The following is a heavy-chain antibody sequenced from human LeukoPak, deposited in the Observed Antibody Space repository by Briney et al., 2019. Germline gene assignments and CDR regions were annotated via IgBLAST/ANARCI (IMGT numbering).Heavy chain of an antibody. CDR1: GFTFSRYW. CDR2: INQDGSGE. D-gene: IGHD3-22*01. V-gene: IGHV3-7*03. Sequence: GGSLRLSCAASGFTFSRYWMSWVRQGQGKGLEWVATINQDGSGEYYVDSVKGRFTISRDNSKNTLYLQMNSLRAEDTAVYYCAKLPYYYDSSGYYNYWGQGTLVTVSS. J-gene: IGHJ4*02. CDR3: AKLPYYYDSSGYYNY.